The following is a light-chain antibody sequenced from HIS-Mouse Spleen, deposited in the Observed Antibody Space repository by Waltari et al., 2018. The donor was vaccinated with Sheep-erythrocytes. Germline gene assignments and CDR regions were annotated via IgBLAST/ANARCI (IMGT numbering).Light chain of an antibody. Sequence: QSALTQPRSVSGSPGPSVTISCTGTSSAVGGYNYVSLYQQHPGKAPKLMIYDVSKRPSGVPDRFSGSKSGNTASLTISGLQAEDEADYYCCSYAGSYTWVFGGGTKLTVL. CDR2: DVS. J-gene: IGLJ3*02. V-gene: IGLV2-11*01. CDR1: SSAVGGYNY. CDR3: CSYAGSYTWV.